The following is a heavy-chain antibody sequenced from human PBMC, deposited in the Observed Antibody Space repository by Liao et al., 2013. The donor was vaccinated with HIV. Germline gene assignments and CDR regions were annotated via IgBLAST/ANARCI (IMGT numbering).Heavy chain of an antibody. CDR2: ISFSGST. J-gene: IGHJ3*02. Sequence: QVQLQESGPGLVKPSQTLSLTCSVSGDSIRSGDYYWSWIRQAPGTGLEWIGYISFSGSTHYNPSLKSRLTISVDTSKNRVSLKLTSVTAADTAVYFCATEGRGPTVTGGAFDIWGQGTMVTVSS. CDR3: ATEGRGPTVTGGAFDI. CDR1: GDSIRSGDYY. D-gene: IGHD4-17*01. V-gene: IGHV4-30-4*08.